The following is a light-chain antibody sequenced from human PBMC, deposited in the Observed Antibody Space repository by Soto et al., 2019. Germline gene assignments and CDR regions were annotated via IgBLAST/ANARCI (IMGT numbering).Light chain of an antibody. CDR1: SSDVGVYKY. Sequence: QSALTQPASVSGSPGQLITISCTGTSSDVGVYKYVSWYQQHPGKAPKLMIYEVSHRPSGVSNRFSGSKSGNTASLTISGLQAEDEADYYCSSYTRSSNVVFGGGTKVTVL. J-gene: IGLJ2*01. CDR3: SSYTRSSNVV. V-gene: IGLV2-14*01. CDR2: EVS.